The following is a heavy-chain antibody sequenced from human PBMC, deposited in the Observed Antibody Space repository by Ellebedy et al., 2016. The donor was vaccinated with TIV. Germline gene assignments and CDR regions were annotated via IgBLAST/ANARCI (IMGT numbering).Heavy chain of an antibody. CDR2: IIQDGREK. Sequence: GESLKISCAASGFTFSSYWMNWVRQAPGKGLEWVANIIQDGREKYYVYSVKGRFTISRDNARKSLYLHMSSLRVEDTAVYYCARRFYYGSGSYGTRHYLDYWGQGTLVTVSS. CDR3: ARRFYYGSGSYGTRHYLDY. D-gene: IGHD3-10*01. CDR1: GFTFSSYW. J-gene: IGHJ4*02. V-gene: IGHV3-7*01.